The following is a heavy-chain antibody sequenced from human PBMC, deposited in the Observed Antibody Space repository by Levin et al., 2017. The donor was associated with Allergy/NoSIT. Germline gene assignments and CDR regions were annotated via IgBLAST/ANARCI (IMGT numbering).Heavy chain of an antibody. Sequence: ASVKVSCKASGYTFTGYYVHWVRQAPGQGLEWMGWIDPFSGDTNYAQKFQGKVTMTRDTMNTAYFELSRLSSDDTAVYYCEGIPPTYQRRENPPKDCYYGLDVWGQGTTVIVSS. CDR1: GYTFTGYY. CDR3: EGIPPTYQRRENPPKDCYYGLDV. CDR2: IDPFSGDT. J-gene: IGHJ6*02. D-gene: IGHD2-2*01. V-gene: IGHV1-2*02.